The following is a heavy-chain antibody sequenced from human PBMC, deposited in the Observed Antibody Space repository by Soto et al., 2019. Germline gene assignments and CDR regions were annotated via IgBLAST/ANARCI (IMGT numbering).Heavy chain of an antibody. J-gene: IGHJ4*02. CDR1: GFTFSDYY. CDR3: ARAIFGVVIIPYFDY. Sequence: PGGSLRLSCAASGFTFSDYYMSWIRQAPGKGLEWVSYISSSGSTIYYADSVKGRFTISRDNAKNSLYLQMNSLRAEDTAVYYCARAIFGVVIIPYFDYWGQGTLVTVSS. D-gene: IGHD3-3*01. V-gene: IGHV3-11*01. CDR2: ISSSGSTI.